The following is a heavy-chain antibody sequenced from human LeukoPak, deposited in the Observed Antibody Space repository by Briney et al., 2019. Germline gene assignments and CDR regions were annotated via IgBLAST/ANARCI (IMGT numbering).Heavy chain of an antibody. D-gene: IGHD1-14*01. CDR2: ISGSGGST. CDR1: GFTFSSYA. CDR3: AKPKPTGTIGFDYYGMDV. V-gene: IGHV3-23*01. J-gene: IGHJ6*02. Sequence: GGSLRLSCAASGFTFSSYAMSWVRQAPVKGLEWVSAISGSGGSTYYADSVKGRFTISRDNSKNTLYLQMNSLRAEDTAVYYCAKPKPTGTIGFDYYGMDVWGQGTTVTVSS.